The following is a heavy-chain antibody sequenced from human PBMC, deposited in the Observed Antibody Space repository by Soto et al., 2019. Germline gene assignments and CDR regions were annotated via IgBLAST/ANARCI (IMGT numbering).Heavy chain of an antibody. Sequence: PSETLCLTCIVSGGSISSGGYYWNWIRQHPGRGLEWIGYIYYSGSTHYNPSLKSRVTISVDTSKNQFSLNLSSVTDADTAVYYCAGDGVPTDYYDNTGYYKNWFDPWGQGTLVTVSS. V-gene: IGHV4-31*03. CDR3: AGDGVPTDYYDNTGYYKNWFDP. D-gene: IGHD3-22*01. CDR2: IYYSGST. CDR1: GGSISSGGYY. J-gene: IGHJ5*02.